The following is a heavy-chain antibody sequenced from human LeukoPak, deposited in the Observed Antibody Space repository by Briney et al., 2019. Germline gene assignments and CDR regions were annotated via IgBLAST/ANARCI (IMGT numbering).Heavy chain of an antibody. CDR3: ARKAPRRFDP. Sequence: GSLRLSCAASGFTFSSYAMHWVRQAPGKGLEWVAVISYDGSNKYYADSVKGRFTISRDNSKNTLYLQMNSLRAEDTAVYYCARKAPRRFDPWGQGTLVTVSS. V-gene: IGHV3-30-3*01. D-gene: IGHD1-1*01. J-gene: IGHJ5*02. CDR2: ISYDGSNK. CDR1: GFTFSSYA.